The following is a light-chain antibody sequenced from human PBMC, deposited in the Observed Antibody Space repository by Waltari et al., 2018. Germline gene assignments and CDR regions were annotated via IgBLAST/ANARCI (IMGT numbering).Light chain of an antibody. CDR2: GAS. CDR3: QHYGRLPVT. CDR1: QSVGRP. J-gene: IGKJ1*01. V-gene: IGKV3-20*01. Sequence: EIAFTPFPVPLSLSPAERAILSCTASQSVGRPLAWYQQKPGQDPRLLIYGASNRATGIPDRFSGSGSGTDFSLTISRLEPEDFAVYYCQHYGRLPVTFGQGTRVEI.